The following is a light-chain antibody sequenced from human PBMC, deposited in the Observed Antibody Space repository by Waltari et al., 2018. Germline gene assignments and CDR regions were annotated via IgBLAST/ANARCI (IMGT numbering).Light chain of an antibody. CDR3: QQYNNWPPYT. Sequence: DIVMTQSPATLSVSPGARAPLSCRASQSVGSNLAWYQQKPGQALRLLIFAASRRATGIPARFSGSGSGTEFTLTIGSLQSEDFAVYYCQQYNNWPPYTFGQGTKLEIK. CDR1: QSVGSN. V-gene: IGKV3-15*01. J-gene: IGKJ2*01. CDR2: AAS.